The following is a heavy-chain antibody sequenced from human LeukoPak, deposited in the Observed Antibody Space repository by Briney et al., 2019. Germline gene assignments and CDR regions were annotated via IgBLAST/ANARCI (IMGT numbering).Heavy chain of an antibody. Sequence: GGSLRLSCAASGFTFSNFWMSWVRQAPGKGLEWVAIINPDGSTTGYVDSVRGRFTISRDNAKNSLCLQLNSLRAEDTAVYYCVRDPGWGSFDIWGQGTMVTVSS. CDR2: INPDGSTT. V-gene: IGHV3-7*01. J-gene: IGHJ3*02. CDR1: GFTFSNFW. CDR3: VRDPGWGSFDI. D-gene: IGHD3-16*01.